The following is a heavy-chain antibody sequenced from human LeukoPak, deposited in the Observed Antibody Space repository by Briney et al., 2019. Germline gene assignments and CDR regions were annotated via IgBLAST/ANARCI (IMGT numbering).Heavy chain of an antibody. CDR1: GGSISSYY. Sequence: PSETLSLTCTVSGGSISSYYWSWIRQPPGKGLEWIGYIYYSGSTNYNPSLKSRVTISVDTSKNQFSLKLSSVTAAGTAVYYCARTYSSIYYMDVWGKGTTVTVSS. V-gene: IGHV4-59*01. D-gene: IGHD6-13*01. CDR2: IYYSGST. J-gene: IGHJ6*03. CDR3: ARTYSSIYYMDV.